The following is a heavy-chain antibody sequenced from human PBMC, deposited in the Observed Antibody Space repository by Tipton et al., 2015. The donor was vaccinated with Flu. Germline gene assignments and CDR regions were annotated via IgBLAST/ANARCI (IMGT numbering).Heavy chain of an antibody. J-gene: IGHJ4*02. V-gene: IGHV4-61*01. Sequence: TLSLTCTISGHSISSDYYWGWIRQPPGKGLEWIRYIYYSGSTNYNPSLKSRVTISVDTSNNQFSLKLSSVTAADTAVYYCARLPLPLSYFDYWGQGTLVTVSS. CDR3: ARLPLPLSYFDY. CDR2: IYYSGST. CDR1: GHSISSDYY.